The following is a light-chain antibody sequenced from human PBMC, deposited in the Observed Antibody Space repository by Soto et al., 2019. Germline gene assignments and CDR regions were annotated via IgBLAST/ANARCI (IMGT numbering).Light chain of an antibody. V-gene: IGKV1-5*01. CDR3: QQYNSYALT. CDR2: DVS. CDR1: QNIERW. J-gene: IGKJ5*01. Sequence: DIQMTQSPSTLSASVGDRVTITCRASQNIERWLAWYQQKPGKAPKLLLYDVSSLESGVPSRFSGSGFGTEFTLTIDSLQPDDFGTYYCQQYNSYALTFGQGTRLEIK.